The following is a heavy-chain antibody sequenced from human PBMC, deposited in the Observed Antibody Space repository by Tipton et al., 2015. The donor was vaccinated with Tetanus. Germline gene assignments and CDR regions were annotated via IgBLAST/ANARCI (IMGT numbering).Heavy chain of an antibody. Sequence: TLSLTCSFSGGSISNSEYYWAWIRQPPGKGLEWIGSVFDSGTSYYNPSLKSRVTISVDTSKNHFSLRLSSVTAAETAVYYCAEGRRFCSSNSCHEYYFDSWGRGTLVTVSS. CDR3: AEGRRFCSSNSCHEYYFDS. CDR2: VFDSGTS. D-gene: IGHD2-2*01. V-gene: IGHV4-39*02. CDR1: GGSISNSEYY. J-gene: IGHJ4*02.